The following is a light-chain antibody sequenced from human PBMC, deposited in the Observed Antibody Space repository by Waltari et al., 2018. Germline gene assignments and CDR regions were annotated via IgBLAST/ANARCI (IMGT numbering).Light chain of an antibody. CDR2: KAS. CDR1: QSISTW. J-gene: IGKJ4*01. V-gene: IGKV1-5*03. CDR3: QQYNSYLLT. Sequence: DIQMTQSPSTLSASVGDRVTITCRASQSISTWLAWYQQQPGKAPKLLIYKASTLETGVPSRFSGSGAGTEFTLTISILQPDDFATYFCQQYNSYLLTFGGGTKVEIQ.